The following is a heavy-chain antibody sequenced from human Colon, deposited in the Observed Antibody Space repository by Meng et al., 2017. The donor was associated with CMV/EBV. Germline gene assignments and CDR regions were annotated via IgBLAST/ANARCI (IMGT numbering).Heavy chain of an antibody. CDR3: ARTLWFGELFPGD. V-gene: IGHV4-34*01. J-gene: IGHJ4*02. Sequence: GSLRLSCAVDDGSLSGYYWTWIRQPPGKGLEWIGEFHYSGSTNYNPSLKSRVTISLDTSKNQFSLNLSSVTAADTAVYYCARTLWFGELFPGDWGQGTLVTVSS. CDR1: DGSLSGYY. D-gene: IGHD3-10*01. CDR2: FHYSGST.